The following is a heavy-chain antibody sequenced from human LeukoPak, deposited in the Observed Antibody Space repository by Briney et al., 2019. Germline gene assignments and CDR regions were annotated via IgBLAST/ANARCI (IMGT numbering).Heavy chain of an antibody. CDR1: GFTFSNHW. CDR3: ARDLITMVRGVNDY. CDR2: IKPNGSDK. D-gene: IGHD3-10*01. J-gene: IGHJ4*02. V-gene: IGHV3-7*01. Sequence: GGSLRLSCAASGFTFSNHWMSWVRQAPGKGLEWVASIKPNGSDKYYVDSVKGRFTISRDNAENSLSLQMNSLSAEDTAVYYCARDLITMVRGVNDYWGRGTLVTVSS.